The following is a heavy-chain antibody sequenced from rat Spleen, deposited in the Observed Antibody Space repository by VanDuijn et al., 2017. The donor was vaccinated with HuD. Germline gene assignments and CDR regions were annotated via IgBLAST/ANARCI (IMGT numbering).Heavy chain of an antibody. CDR3: TTDRTGALMDA. J-gene: IGHJ4*01. CDR1: GFTFSDYY. V-gene: IGHV5-20*01. Sequence: EVQLVESGGGLVQPGRSLKLSCAASGFTFSDYYMAWVRQAPTKGLEWVASISYDGGSAYYRDSVKGRFTISRDNRKSTLYLQMDSLRSEDTATYYCTTDRTGALMDAWGQGASVTVSS. CDR2: ISYDGGSA. D-gene: IGHD5-1*01.